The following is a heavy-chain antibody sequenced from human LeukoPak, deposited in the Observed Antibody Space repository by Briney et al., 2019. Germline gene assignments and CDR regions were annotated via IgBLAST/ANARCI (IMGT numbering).Heavy chain of an antibody. V-gene: IGHV3-30-3*01. Sequence: PGGSLRLSCAASGFTFSSYAMSWVRQAPGKGLEWVAVISYDGSNKYYADSVKGRFTISRDNSKNTLYLQMNSLRAEDTAVYYCARGFLEWLLYFDYWGQGTLVTVSS. CDR2: ISYDGSNK. CDR3: ARGFLEWLLYFDY. D-gene: IGHD3-3*01. J-gene: IGHJ4*02. CDR1: GFTFSSYA.